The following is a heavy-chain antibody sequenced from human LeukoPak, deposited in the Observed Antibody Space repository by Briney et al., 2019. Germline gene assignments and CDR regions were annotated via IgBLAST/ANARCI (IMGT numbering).Heavy chain of an antibody. V-gene: IGHV3-23*01. CDR1: GFTFSTYA. J-gene: IGHJ4*02. D-gene: IGHD1-20*01. CDR3: AKVAYNWISYGPFDY. Sequence: GGSLRLSRAASGFTFSTYAMTWVRQAPGQGLEWVSSISGSGSGTYYADSVKGRFTISRDNSKNTLYLQMNSLRAEDTAVYYCAKVAYNWISYGPFDYWGQGTLVTVSS. CDR2: ISGSGSGT.